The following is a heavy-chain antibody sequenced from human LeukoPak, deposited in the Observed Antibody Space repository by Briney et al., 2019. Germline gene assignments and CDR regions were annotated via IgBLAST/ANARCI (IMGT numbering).Heavy chain of an antibody. J-gene: IGHJ2*01. V-gene: IGHV4-30-2*01. CDR3: ARLSSLLPGDWYFDL. Sequence: PSQTLSLTCTVSGGSISSGGYYWSWIRQPPGKGLEWIGYIYHSGSTYYNPSLKSRVTISVDTSKNQFSLKLSSVTAADTAVYYCARLSSLLPGDWYFDLWGRGTLVTVSS. D-gene: IGHD3-22*01. CDR1: GGSISSGGYY. CDR2: IYHSGST.